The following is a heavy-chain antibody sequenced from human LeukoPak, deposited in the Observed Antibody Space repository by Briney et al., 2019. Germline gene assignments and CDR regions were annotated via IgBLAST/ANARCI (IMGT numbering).Heavy chain of an antibody. CDR1: GYTFTSYD. Sequence: GASVKVSCKASGYTFTSYDINWVRQAPGQGLEWMGWINTNTGNPTYAQGFTGRFVFSLDTSVSTAYLQISSLKAEDTAVYYCARFSRYSGSLYSDYWGQGTLVTVSS. D-gene: IGHD1-26*01. CDR2: INTNTGNP. J-gene: IGHJ4*02. CDR3: ARFSRYSGSLYSDY. V-gene: IGHV7-4-1*02.